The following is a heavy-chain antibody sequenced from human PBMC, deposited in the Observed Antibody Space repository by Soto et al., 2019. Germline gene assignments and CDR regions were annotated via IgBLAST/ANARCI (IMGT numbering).Heavy chain of an antibody. V-gene: IGHV3-23*01. CDR1: GFTFSSYA. D-gene: IGHD3-3*01. CDR2: ISGSGGST. J-gene: IGHJ4*02. CDR3: AKESYDFWSGYPYFDY. Sequence: SLRLSCAASGFTFSSYAMSWVRQAPGKGLEWVSAISGSGGSTYYADSVKGRFTISRDNSKNTLYLQMNSLRAEDTAVYYCAKESYDFWSGYPYFDYWGQGTLVTVSS.